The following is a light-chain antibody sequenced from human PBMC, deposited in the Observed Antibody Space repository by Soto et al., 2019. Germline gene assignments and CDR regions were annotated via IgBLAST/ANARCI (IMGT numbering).Light chain of an antibody. J-gene: IGKJ3*01. CDR1: QGIDTY. CDR3: QKYTRANFT. Sequence: DIQMTQSPSSLSASVGDRVTITCRASQGIDTYLAWYQQKPGQVPKLLIHAASTLKSGVPSRFRGSGSGTDFALPISSLPPEDVATYVSQKYTRANFTFGHGTKVDIK. V-gene: IGKV1-27*01. CDR2: AAS.